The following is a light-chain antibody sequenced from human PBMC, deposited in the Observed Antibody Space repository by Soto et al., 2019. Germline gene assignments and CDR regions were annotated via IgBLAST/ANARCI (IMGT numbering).Light chain of an antibody. Sequence: EIVLTQSPGTLSLSPGERATLSCRASQSVSSIYLAWYQQKPGQAPRLLIFGASNRATGIPDRFTGSGSGTDFTLTISRLEPEDFAVYYCHQYGISPLTFGGGTKVEVK. J-gene: IGKJ4*01. CDR1: QSVSSIY. CDR3: HQYGISPLT. V-gene: IGKV3-20*01. CDR2: GAS.